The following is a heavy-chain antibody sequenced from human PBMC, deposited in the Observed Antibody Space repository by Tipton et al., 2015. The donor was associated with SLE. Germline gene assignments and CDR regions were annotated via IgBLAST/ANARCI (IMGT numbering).Heavy chain of an antibody. CDR2: ISSTSNYI. CDR1: GLTFSSYN. D-gene: IGHD4-23*01. J-gene: IGHJ4*02. V-gene: IGHV3-21*03. Sequence: SLRLSCAASGLTFSSYNMNWVRQARGKGLEWVSSISSTSNYIYYADSVKGRFTISRDNAKNSLYLQMDSLRAEDTAMYYCARAHYGGFVGGGFDYWGQGTLVTVSS. CDR3: ARAHYGGFVGGGFDY.